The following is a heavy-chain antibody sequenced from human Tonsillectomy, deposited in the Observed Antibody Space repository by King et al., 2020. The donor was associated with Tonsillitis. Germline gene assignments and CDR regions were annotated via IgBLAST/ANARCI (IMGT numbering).Heavy chain of an antibody. Sequence: QLVQSGAEVKKPGESLKISCKGSGYSFTSYWIGWVRQMPGKGLEWMGIIYPVDADTRYRPSFQGQVTISAYKSISTAYLQWSSLKASDTAMYYCARPYGGNSAPYAFDIWGQGTMVTVSS. CDR1: GYSFTSYW. D-gene: IGHD4-23*01. CDR3: ARPYGGNSAPYAFDI. CDR2: IYPVDADT. J-gene: IGHJ3*02. V-gene: IGHV5-51*01.